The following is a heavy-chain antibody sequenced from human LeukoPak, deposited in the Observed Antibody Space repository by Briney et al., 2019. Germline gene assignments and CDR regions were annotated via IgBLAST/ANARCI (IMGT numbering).Heavy chain of an antibody. CDR2: IYYSGST. V-gene: IGHV4-59*01. CDR1: GGSISSYY. CDR3: ARESDFWSGYYYDAFVI. D-gene: IGHD3-3*01. Sequence: SETLSLTCTVSGGSISSYYWSWIRQPPGKGLEWIGYIYYSGSTNYNPSLKSRVTISVDTSKSQFSLKLSSVTAADTAVYYCARESDFWSGYYYDAFVIWGQGTMVTVSS. J-gene: IGHJ3*02.